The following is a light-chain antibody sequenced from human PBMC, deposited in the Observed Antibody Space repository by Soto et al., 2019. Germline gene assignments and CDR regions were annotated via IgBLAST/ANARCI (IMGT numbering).Light chain of an antibody. CDR3: QYYDKLAKAIT. CDR2: DAS. Sequence: EIVLTQSHGTLSFSPGGIATLSCRASQTMRSSHLAWYQQKPGQAPRLLIYDASNRATGTPDRFIGSGSGTDFTLTISRLEPEDFAVYYCQYYDKLAKAITFGQGTRLEI. J-gene: IGKJ5*01. V-gene: IGKV3-20*01. CDR1: QTMRSSH.